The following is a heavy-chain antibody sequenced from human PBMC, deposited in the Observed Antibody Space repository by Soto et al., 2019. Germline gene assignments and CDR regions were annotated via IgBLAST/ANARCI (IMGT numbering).Heavy chain of an antibody. CDR2: IYYSGST. D-gene: IGHD6-13*01. CDR3: ARHIAAYYDY. J-gene: IGHJ4*02. CDR1: GCSISSYY. Sequence: SETLSLTCTVSGCSISSYYLSWIRQPPGKGLEWIGYIYYSGSTNYNPSLKSRVTISVDTSKNQFSLKLSSVTAADTAVYYCARHIAAYYDYWGQGTLVTVS. V-gene: IGHV4-59*08.